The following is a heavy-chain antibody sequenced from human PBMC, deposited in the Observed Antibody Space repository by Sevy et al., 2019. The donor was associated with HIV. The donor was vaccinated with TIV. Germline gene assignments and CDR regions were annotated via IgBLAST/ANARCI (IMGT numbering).Heavy chain of an antibody. CDR1: GFTFSSYA. J-gene: IGHJ4*02. CDR2: FSFGCGKI. CDR3: AREGCSKPHDY. D-gene: IGHD3-10*02. V-gene: IGHV3-23*01. Sequence: GGSLRPSCAALGFTFSSYAMSWVRQAPGKGLGWASTFSFGCGKINYADSVKGRFTISRDNSKNTLYLQMHSLRAEDTAVYYCAREGCSKPHDYWGQGTLVTVSS.